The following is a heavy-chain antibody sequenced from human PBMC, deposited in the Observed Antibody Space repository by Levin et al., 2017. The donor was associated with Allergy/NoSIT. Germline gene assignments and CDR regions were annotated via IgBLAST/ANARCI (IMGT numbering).Heavy chain of an antibody. CDR2: INHSGST. CDR1: GGSFSGYY. Sequence: SQTLSLTCAVYGGSFSGYYWSWIRQPPGKGLEWIGEINHSGSTNYNPSLKSRVTISVDTSKNQFSLKLSSVTAADTAVYYCARARGPNQYYYDSSGFILDIWGQGTMVTVSS. V-gene: IGHV4-34*01. D-gene: IGHD3-22*01. CDR3: ARARGPNQYYYDSSGFILDI. J-gene: IGHJ3*02.